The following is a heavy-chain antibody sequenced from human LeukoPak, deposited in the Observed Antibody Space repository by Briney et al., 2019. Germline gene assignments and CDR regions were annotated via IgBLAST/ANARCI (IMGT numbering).Heavy chain of an antibody. CDR3: ATDPLGFDH. Sequence: PGGSLRLSCAASGFTFSSYWMSWVRQAPGKGLEWVTGITGSGGGTYYADSVKGRFTISRDNSKNTLYLQMNSLRAEDTAVYYCATDPLGFDHWGQGTLVTVSS. J-gene: IGHJ4*02. V-gene: IGHV3-23*01. CDR1: GFTFSSYW. D-gene: IGHD7-27*01. CDR2: ITGSGGGT.